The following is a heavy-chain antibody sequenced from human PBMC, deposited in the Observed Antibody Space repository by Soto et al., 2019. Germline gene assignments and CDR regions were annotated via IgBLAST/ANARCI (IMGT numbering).Heavy chain of an antibody. CDR2: IFSNDAK. Sequence: QVTLKESGPLLVSPTEPLTLTCTVSGFSLTTARMGLTWIRQPPGKALEWLAHIFSNDAKSYRTSLKSRLTISKDTSRTQVVLTMTNMDPVDTGTYYCARVRSNYYGSGTYYFDYWGQGTLVTVSS. V-gene: IGHV2-26*01. D-gene: IGHD3-10*01. CDR1: GFSLTTARMG. J-gene: IGHJ4*02. CDR3: ARVRSNYYGSGTYYFDY.